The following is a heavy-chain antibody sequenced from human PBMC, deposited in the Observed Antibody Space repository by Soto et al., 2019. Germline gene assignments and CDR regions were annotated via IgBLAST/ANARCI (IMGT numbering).Heavy chain of an antibody. Sequence: SVKVSCNASGYTFTSYGISWVRQAPGQGLEWMGWISAYNGNTNYAQKIQGRVTMTTDTSTSTAYMELRSLRSEDTAVYHCESLHYDSSGRAFDYWGQGTLVTVSS. V-gene: IGHV1-18*01. CDR1: GYTFTSYG. CDR3: ESLHYDSSGRAFDY. D-gene: IGHD3-22*01. J-gene: IGHJ4*02. CDR2: ISAYNGNT.